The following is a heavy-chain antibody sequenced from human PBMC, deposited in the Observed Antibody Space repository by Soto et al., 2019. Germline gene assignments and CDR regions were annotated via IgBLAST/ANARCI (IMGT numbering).Heavy chain of an antibody. CDR2: IFGSDGST. J-gene: IGHJ6*02. V-gene: IGHV3-23*01. Sequence: GGSLRLSCEASGFSFSTFDMSWVRQAPGKGLQCVSVIFGSDGSTYYADSVKGRFTISRDNSKNTLYLQMNSLRAEDTAVYYCAKSSGSRSYYIRPYYYYGMDVWGQGTTVTVSS. CDR1: GFSFSTFD. D-gene: IGHD3-10*01. CDR3: AKSSGSRSYYIRPYYYYGMDV.